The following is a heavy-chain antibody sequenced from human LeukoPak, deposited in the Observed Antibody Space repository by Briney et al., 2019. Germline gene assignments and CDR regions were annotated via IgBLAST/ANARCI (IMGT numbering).Heavy chain of an antibody. D-gene: IGHD6-19*01. CDR2: IYYSGST. Sequence: SETLSLTCTVSGGSISSGGYYWSWIRQHPGKGLEWIGYIYYSGSTYYNPSLKSRVTISVDTSKNQFSLKLSSVTAADTAVYYCARAREARIAVAGIDYWGQGTLVTVSS. CDR1: GGSISSGGYY. J-gene: IGHJ4*02. CDR3: ARAREARIAVAGIDY. V-gene: IGHV4-31*03.